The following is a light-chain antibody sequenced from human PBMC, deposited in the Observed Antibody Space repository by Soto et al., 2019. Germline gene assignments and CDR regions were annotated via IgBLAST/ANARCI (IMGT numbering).Light chain of an antibody. V-gene: IGKV1-5*01. Sequence: DIQMTQSPSTLSQFVGDRVTITCRASQIISFWLAWYKQKPGKAPNLLIYDASSLEIGVPSRFSDSGSGTEFTLTISSLQPDDFATYYCQQYNTYSPTFGQGTEVEIK. CDR3: QQYNTYSPT. CDR2: DAS. CDR1: QIISFW. J-gene: IGKJ1*01.